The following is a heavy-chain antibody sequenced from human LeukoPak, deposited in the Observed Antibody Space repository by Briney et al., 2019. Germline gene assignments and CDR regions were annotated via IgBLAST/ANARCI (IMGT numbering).Heavy chain of an antibody. V-gene: IGHV4-59*01. CDR3: ARAPNWDRPFDY. D-gene: IGHD7-27*01. J-gene: IGHJ4*02. CDR1: GGSISSNY. Sequence: SETLSLTCTVSGGSISSNYWSWIRQPPGKGLEWIWYLYYSGSTNYNPSLKSRVTISVDTSKNQFSLKLSSVTAADTAVYYCARAPNWDRPFDYWSQGTLVTVSS. CDR2: LYYSGST.